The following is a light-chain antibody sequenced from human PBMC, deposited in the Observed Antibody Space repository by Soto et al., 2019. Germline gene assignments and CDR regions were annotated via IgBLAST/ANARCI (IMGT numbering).Light chain of an antibody. V-gene: IGKV3-20*01. CDR2: GAS. J-gene: IGKJ1*01. Sequence: VLTQSPGTLSVSPGERVTVTCGASQSVTGNYLAWYQQKPGQAPRLLLYGASYRATGIPDRFSGSGSGTDFSLTISRLEPEDFAVYCCQQYGSTPPTFGQGTKVEMK. CDR3: QQYGSTPPT. CDR1: QSVTGNY.